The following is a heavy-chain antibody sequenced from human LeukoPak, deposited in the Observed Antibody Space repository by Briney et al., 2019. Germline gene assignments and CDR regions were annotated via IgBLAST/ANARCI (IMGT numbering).Heavy chain of an antibody. CDR1: GGSISTYY. J-gene: IGHJ6*03. D-gene: IGHD4-11*01. Sequence: SETLSLTCTVSGGSISTYYWSWIWQPPGKGLEWIGYIYYNGSTNYNPSLKSRVTISMDTSKNQFSLKLSSVTAADTAVYYCGRSYYSKGYYNYYYMDVWGKGTTVTVSS. CDR3: GRSYYSKGYYNYYYMDV. V-gene: IGHV4-59*01. CDR2: IYYNGST.